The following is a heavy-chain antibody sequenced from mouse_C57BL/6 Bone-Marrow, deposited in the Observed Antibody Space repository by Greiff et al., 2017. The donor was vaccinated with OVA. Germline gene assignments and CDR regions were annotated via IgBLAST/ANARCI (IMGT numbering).Heavy chain of an antibody. CDR2: IDPSDSYT. J-gene: IGHJ2*01. CDR1: GYTFTSYW. D-gene: IGHD1-2*01. V-gene: IGHV1-59*01. CDR3: ESTAVDNFDY. Sequence: QVQLQQPGAELVRPGTSVKLSCKASGYTFTSYWMHWVKQRPGQGLEWIGLIDPSDSYTEYTPKFKGKATLTVDTSSSTAYLQLSSLTSEDSAVYYCESTAVDNFDYWGQGTTLTVSS.